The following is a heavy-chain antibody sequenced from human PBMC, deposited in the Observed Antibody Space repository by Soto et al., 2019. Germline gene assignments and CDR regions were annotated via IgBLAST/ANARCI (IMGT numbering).Heavy chain of an antibody. CDR3: TTDGGVSAYPLFWA. CDR1: GITFTNAW. D-gene: IGHD3-3*01. J-gene: IGHJ5*02. CDR2: LKSRRSGGTS. V-gene: IGHV3-15*01. Sequence: VQLVESGGGLVKPGGSLRLSCAASGITFTNAWMGWVRQAPGKGREWIGRLKSRRSGGTSDYAAPMKGEFSISKEESKNTLYLQMNSLKTEDTAVYYCTTDGGVSAYPLFWAWGQGTLVTVSS.